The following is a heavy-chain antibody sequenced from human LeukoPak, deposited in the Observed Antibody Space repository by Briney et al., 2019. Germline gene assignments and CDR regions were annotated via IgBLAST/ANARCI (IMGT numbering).Heavy chain of an antibody. V-gene: IGHV3-23*01. CDR2: IVAGGTDT. J-gene: IGHJ6*04. CDR3: TNDMTYHQGQWQLNL. D-gene: IGHD2-2*01. CDR1: GFSLYSYA. Sequence: GGSLRLSCAASGFSLYSYATTWVRQAPGKGLEWVSGIVAGGTDTFYADAVKGRFTISKDKAKNPLYLQMNDLRGEDSAVYYSTNDMTYHQGQWQLNLWGKGPLVPVPS.